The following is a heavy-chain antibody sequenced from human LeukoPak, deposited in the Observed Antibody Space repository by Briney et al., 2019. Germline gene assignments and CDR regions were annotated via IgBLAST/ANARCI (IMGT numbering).Heavy chain of an antibody. Sequence: PGGSLTLSCAASGFTFSGYAMGWVRQAPGKGPEWVSAISASGGTTHYADSVKGRFTLSRDNSRNTLHLQLHSLRAEDTAIYYCAKGWLAPGPTYDYWGQGTLVTVSS. D-gene: IGHD5-12*01. CDR3: AKGWLAPGPTYDY. CDR1: GFTFSGYA. J-gene: IGHJ4*02. V-gene: IGHV3-23*01. CDR2: ISASGGTT.